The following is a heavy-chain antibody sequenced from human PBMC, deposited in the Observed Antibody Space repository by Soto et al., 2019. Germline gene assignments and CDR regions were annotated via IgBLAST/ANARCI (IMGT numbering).Heavy chain of an antibody. J-gene: IGHJ4*02. CDR1: GFTFINYA. D-gene: IGHD6-19*01. V-gene: IGHV3-23*01. Sequence: HPGGSLRLSCAASGFTFINYAMSWVRQAPGEGLEWVSTISGSGANTHYADSVKGRFSISRDNSKNTLYIQMNSLRAEDTAVYYCAKDYGSSRYFFDYWGQGALVTVSS. CDR2: ISGSGANT. CDR3: AKDYGSSRYFFDY.